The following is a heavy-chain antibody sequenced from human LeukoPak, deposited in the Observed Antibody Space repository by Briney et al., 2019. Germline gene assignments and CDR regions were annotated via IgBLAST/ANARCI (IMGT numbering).Heavy chain of an antibody. D-gene: IGHD3-10*01. J-gene: IGHJ4*02. V-gene: IGHV4-34*01. CDR1: GGSFSGYY. CDR2: INHSGST. CDR3: AREAPNRITMVWGAPDY. Sequence: PSETLSLTCAVYGGSFSGYYWSWIRQPPGKGLEWIGEINHSGSTNYNPSLKSRVTISVDTSKNQFSLKLSSVTAADTAVYYCAREAPNRITMVWGAPDYSGQGTLVTVSS.